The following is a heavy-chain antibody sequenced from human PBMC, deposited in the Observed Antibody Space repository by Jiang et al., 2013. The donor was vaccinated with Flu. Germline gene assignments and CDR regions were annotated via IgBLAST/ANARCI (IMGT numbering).Heavy chain of an antibody. Sequence: VQLLESGGGVVQPGRSLRLSCAASGFTFSSYAMHWVRQAPGKGLEWVAVISYDGSNKYYADSVKGRFTISRDNSKNTLYLQMNSLRAEDTAVYYCAREEIYSSGWSGKLDYYYGMDVWGQGTTVTVSS. CDR1: GFTFSSYA. D-gene: IGHD6-19*01. CDR3: AREEIYSSGWSGKLDYYYGMDV. J-gene: IGHJ6*02. V-gene: IGHV3-30*01. CDR2: ISYDGSNK.